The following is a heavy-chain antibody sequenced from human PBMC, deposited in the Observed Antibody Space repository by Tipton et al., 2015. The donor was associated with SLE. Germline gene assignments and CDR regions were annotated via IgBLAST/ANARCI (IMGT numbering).Heavy chain of an antibody. Sequence: SLRLSCAASGFTFSSYSMNWVRQAPGKGLEWVSSISSSSYIYYADSVKGRFTISRDNAKNSLYLQMNSLRAEDTAVYYCARGSEGSSSWYGEDYWGQGTLVTDSS. CDR1: GFTFSSYS. J-gene: IGHJ4*02. CDR3: ARGSEGSSSWYGEDY. CDR2: ISSSSYI. D-gene: IGHD6-13*01. V-gene: IGHV3-21*01.